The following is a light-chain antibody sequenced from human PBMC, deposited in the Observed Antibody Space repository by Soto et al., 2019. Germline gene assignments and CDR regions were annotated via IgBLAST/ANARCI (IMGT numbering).Light chain of an antibody. V-gene: IGKV3-20*01. CDR3: QQYESSPLT. J-gene: IGKJ4*01. CDR2: RAS. Sequence: EIVLTQSPDTLSLSPGERATLSCRASQSVSSALLAWYQQKPGQAPRLLIYRASTRATGIPDRFTGSGSGTDFYLTISRLEPEDFAVYYCQQYESSPLTFGGATKVEIK. CDR1: QSVSSAL.